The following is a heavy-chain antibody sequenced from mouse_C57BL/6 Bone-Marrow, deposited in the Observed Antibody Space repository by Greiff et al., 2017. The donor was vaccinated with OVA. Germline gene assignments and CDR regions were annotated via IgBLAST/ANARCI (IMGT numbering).Heavy chain of an antibody. Sequence: QVQLQQSGAELVRPGASVKMSCKASGYTFTSYNMHWVKQTPRQGLEWIGAIYPGNGDPSSNQKFKGKATLTVDKSSSTAYMQLSSLTSEDSAVYFCARGGHITTVVARDYAMDYWGQGTSVTVSS. V-gene: IGHV1-12*01. J-gene: IGHJ4*01. CDR1: GYTFTSYN. CDR3: ARGGHITTVVARDYAMDY. CDR2: IYPGNGDP. D-gene: IGHD1-1*01.